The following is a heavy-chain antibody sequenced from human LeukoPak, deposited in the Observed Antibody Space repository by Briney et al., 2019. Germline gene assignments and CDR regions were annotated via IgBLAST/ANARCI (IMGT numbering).Heavy chain of an antibody. J-gene: IGHJ5*02. CDR2: IYCSGST. Sequence: SETLSLTCTVSGGSISSSSYYWGWIRQPPGKGLEWIGSIYCSGSTYYNPSLKSRVTISVDTSKNQFSLKLSSVTAADTAVYYCARHAGLGDFWSGYFDEGNWFDPWGQGTLVTVSS. CDR1: GGSISSSSYY. V-gene: IGHV4-39*01. D-gene: IGHD3-3*01. CDR3: ARHAGLGDFWSGYFDEGNWFDP.